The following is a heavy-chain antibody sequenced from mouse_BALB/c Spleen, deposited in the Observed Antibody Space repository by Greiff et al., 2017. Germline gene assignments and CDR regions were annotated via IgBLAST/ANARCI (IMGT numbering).Heavy chain of an antibody. V-gene: IGHV5-17*02. J-gene: IGHJ3*01. CDR2: ISSGSSTI. D-gene: IGHD1-1*01. CDR1: GFTFSSFG. CDR3: ARWGDYGDAWFAY. Sequence: EVQLVESGGGLVQPGGSRKLSCAASGFTFSSFGMHWVRQAPEKGLEWVAYISSGSSTIYYADTVKGRFTISRDNPKNTLFLQMTSLRSEDTAMYYCARWGDYGDAWFAYWGQGTLVTVSA.